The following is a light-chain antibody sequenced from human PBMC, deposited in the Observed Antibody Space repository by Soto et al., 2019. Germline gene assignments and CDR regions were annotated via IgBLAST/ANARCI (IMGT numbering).Light chain of an antibody. CDR2: GAS. CDR1: QSVSHNN. Sequence: EIVLTQSPGTLSLSPGERATLSCRASQSVSHNNLAWYQQRPGQAPRLLIYGASRGATGIPDRFSGVGSGTDFTLTISRLEPEDFAVYYCQQYGSSPRTFGQGTKVELK. V-gene: IGKV3-20*01. J-gene: IGKJ1*01. CDR3: QQYGSSPRT.